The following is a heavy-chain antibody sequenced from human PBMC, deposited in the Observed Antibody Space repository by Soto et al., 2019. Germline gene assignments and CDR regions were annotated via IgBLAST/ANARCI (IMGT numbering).Heavy chain of an antibody. CDR2: INPSSGGT. D-gene: IGHD5-18*01. V-gene: IGHV1-2*04. CDR3: ARGGGYSYGYSYYYGMDV. J-gene: IGHJ6*02. Sequence: ASVKVSCKASGYTFTGYYMHWVRQAPGQGLEWMGWINPSSGGTNYAQKFQGWVTMTRDTSISTAYTELSRLRSDDTAVYYCARGGGYSYGYSYYYGMDVWGQGTTVTVSS. CDR1: GYTFTGYY.